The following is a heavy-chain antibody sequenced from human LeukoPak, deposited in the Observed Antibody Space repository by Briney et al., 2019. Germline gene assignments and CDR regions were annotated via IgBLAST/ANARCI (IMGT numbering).Heavy chain of an antibody. J-gene: IGHJ4*02. CDR3: AGYVLVSGGSYYHGG. D-gene: IGHD3-3*02. CDR2: IDPKEGET. CDR1: VYALTQLS. V-gene: IGHV1-24*01. Sequence: GGSVTVSLTFSVYALTQLSMHWVRQAPGKGVAWVGGIDPKEGETIYAQIFQGGVTITGETSSDTDYMEVSGLTSWDTDLYYCAGYVLVSGGSYYHGGWGQAALVTVSS.